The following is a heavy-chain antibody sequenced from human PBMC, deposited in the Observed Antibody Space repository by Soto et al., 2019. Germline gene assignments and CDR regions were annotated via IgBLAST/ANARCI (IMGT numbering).Heavy chain of an antibody. CDR2: LAFDGTNQ. Sequence: QVQLVESGGGVVQPGRSLRLSCAASGFTFSSYGMHWVRQAPGKGLEWVAVLAFDGTNQYYADSVKGRFTISRDNSKNTLYLQMNSLRAEDTAVYFCAKDGVGGSGWYYFDYWGQGALVSVSS. J-gene: IGHJ4*02. V-gene: IGHV3-30*18. CDR1: GFTFSSYG. CDR3: AKDGVGGSGWYYFDY. D-gene: IGHD6-19*01.